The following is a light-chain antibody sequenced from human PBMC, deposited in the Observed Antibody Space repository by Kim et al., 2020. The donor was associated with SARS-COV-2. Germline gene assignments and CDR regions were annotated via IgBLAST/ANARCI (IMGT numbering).Light chain of an antibody. CDR2: YYSDSNK. V-gene: IGLV5-37*01. CDR3: MIWPTSDSGV. Sequence: CTLPSDINVDHCNIYWYQQKPGSPPWYLLYYYSDSNKGQGSGVPSRFSGSKDASANTGILLISGLQSEDEADYYCMIWPTSDSGVFGGGTQLTVL. J-gene: IGLJ3*02. CDR1: SDINVDHCN.